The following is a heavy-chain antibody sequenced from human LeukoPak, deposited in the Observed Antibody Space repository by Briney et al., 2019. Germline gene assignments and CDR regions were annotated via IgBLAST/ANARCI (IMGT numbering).Heavy chain of an antibody. CDR3: EKDARRTSGWYFFDY. CDR2: ISDSGSLT. D-gene: IGHD6-19*01. Sequence: SGGSLRLSCAASGFAFSSQAMGWVRQAPGKGLEWVSVISDSGSLTYYADSVKGRFTISRDNSKNTLFLQMNSLRAEDTAVYYCEKDARRTSGWYFFDYWGQGTLVTVSS. CDR1: GFAFSSQA. V-gene: IGHV3-23*01. J-gene: IGHJ4*02.